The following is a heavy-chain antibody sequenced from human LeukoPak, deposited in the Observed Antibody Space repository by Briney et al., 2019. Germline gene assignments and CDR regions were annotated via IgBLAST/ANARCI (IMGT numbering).Heavy chain of an antibody. J-gene: IGHJ4*02. CDR3: ATEPSRSYSFDHLDF. V-gene: IGHV1-69*04. Sequence: SVKVSCKTSGGTFNNYAISWVSQAPGQGLEWMGRVVPMFGIRNYPQTFRGRVNITADKATNTVYMELRSLRAEDTAIYYCATEPSRSYSFDHLDFWGLGTPVTVSS. CDR1: GGTFNNYA. D-gene: IGHD5-12*01. CDR2: VVPMFGIR.